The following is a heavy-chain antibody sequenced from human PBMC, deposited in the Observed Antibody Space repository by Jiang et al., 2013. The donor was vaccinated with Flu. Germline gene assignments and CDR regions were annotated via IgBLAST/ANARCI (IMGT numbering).Heavy chain of an antibody. D-gene: IGHD3-3*01. CDR2: IDWDDXK. CDR3: ARIRSWSGYYYYFDY. Sequence: EWLARIDWDDXKYYSTSLKTRLTISKDTSKNQVVLTMTNMDPVDTATYYCARIRSWSGYYYYFDYWGQGTLVTVSS. J-gene: IGHJ4*02. V-gene: IGHV2-70*11.